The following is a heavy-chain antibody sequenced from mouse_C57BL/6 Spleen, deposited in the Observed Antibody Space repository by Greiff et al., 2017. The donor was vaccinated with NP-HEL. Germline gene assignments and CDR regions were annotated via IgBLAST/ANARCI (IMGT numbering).Heavy chain of an antibody. D-gene: IGHD2-4*01. CDR1: GYTFTSYW. CDR2: IDPSDSYT. J-gene: IGHJ4*01. Sequence: QVQLQQSGAELVKPGASVKLSCKASGYTFTSYWMQWVKQRPGQGLEWIGEIDPSDSYTNYNQKFKGKATLTVDTSSSTAYMQLSSLTSEDSAVYYCARSRYDYDYAMDYWGQGTSVTVSS. CDR3: ARSRYDYDYAMDY. V-gene: IGHV1-50*01.